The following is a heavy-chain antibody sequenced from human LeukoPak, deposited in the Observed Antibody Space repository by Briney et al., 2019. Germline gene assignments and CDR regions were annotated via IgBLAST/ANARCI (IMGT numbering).Heavy chain of an antibody. D-gene: IGHD4/OR15-4a*01. CDR2: ISAGSTYI. CDR1: GFTFNNYS. Sequence: GGSLRLSCAASGFTFNNYSMKWVRQAPGKGLEWVSSISAGSTYIHYADSVKGRFTISRDNARNSLFMQMNSLRAEDTAVYYCVRDGATRLEFDYWGQGTLVTVSS. J-gene: IGHJ4*02. V-gene: IGHV3-21*01. CDR3: VRDGATRLEFDY.